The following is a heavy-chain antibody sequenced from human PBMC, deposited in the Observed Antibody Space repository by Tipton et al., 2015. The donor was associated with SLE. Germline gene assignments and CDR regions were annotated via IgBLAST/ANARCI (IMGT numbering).Heavy chain of an antibody. V-gene: IGHV4-59*01. CDR1: GGSISSYY. J-gene: IGHJ5*02. Sequence: TLSLTCTVSGGSISSYYWSWIRQPPGKGLEWIGYIYYSGSTNYNPSLKSRVTISVDTSKNQFSLKLSSVTAADTAVYYCARGSGYNWNYLWFDPWGQGTLVTVSS. D-gene: IGHD1-7*01. CDR3: ARGSGYNWNYLWFDP. CDR2: IYYSGST.